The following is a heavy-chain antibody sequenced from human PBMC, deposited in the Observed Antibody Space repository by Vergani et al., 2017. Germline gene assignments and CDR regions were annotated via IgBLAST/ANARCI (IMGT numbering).Heavy chain of an antibody. Sequence: EVQLVESGGVVVQPGGSLRLSCAASGFTFDDYAMHWVRQAAGKGLEWVSLISWDSGSTYYADSVKGRFTISRDNSKNSLYLQMNSLRAEDTALYYCAKDIKQWLVEGIDYWGQGALVTVSS. CDR2: ISWDSGST. D-gene: IGHD6-19*01. V-gene: IGHV3-43D*04. CDR1: GFTFDDYA. CDR3: AKDIKQWLVEGIDY. J-gene: IGHJ4*02.